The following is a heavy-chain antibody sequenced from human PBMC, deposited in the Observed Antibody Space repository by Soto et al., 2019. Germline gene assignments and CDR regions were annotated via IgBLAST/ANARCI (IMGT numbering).Heavy chain of an antibody. D-gene: IGHD6-13*01. Sequence: SVKVSCKASGYTFTSYDINWVRQAIGQGLEWMGWMNPNSGNTGYAQKFQGRVTMTRNTSISTAYMELSSLRSEDTAVYYCARERSAAGTGWFDPWGQGTLVTVSS. CDR3: ARERSAAGTGWFDP. V-gene: IGHV1-8*01. CDR1: GYTFTSYD. CDR2: MNPNSGNT. J-gene: IGHJ5*02.